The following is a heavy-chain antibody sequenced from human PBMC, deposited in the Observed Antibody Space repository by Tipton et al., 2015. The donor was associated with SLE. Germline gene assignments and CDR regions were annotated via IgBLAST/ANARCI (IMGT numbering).Heavy chain of an antibody. CDR2: MPYDGRNK. V-gene: IGHV3-30*04. Sequence: SLRLSCAASRFLFSNYEMHWVRQAPGQGLEWVALMPYDGRNKNYLDSVNGRFSVSRDNSKDTVYLQMNSLRVEDTAVYYCASQLLYTFDYWGQGTLVTVSS. CDR3: ASQLLYTFDY. J-gene: IGHJ4*02. D-gene: IGHD2-2*01. CDR1: RFLFSNYE.